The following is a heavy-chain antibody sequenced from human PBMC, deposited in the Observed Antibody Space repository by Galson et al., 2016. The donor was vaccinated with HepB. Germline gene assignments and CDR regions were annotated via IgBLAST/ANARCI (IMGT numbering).Heavy chain of an antibody. V-gene: IGHV4-38-2*02. J-gene: IGHJ4*02. CDR2: IYRSGST. CDR3: ARGSLWYDY. D-gene: IGHD6-13*01. Sequence: AWIRQPPGKGLEWIGSIYRSGSTYYNPSLKSRVTISVDTSKNQFSLKLSSVTAADTAVYYCARGSLWYDYWGQGTLVTVSS.